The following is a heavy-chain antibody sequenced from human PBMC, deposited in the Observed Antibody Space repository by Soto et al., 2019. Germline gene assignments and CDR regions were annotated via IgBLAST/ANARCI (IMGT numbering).Heavy chain of an antibody. CDR1: GYSFTSYW. CDR3: ARASQTLTRYCSGGSCYSGGVAHNWFDP. CDR2: IYPGDSDT. J-gene: IGHJ5*02. V-gene: IGHV5-51*01. D-gene: IGHD2-15*01. Sequence: GESLKISCKGSGYSFTSYWIGWVRQMPGKGLEWMGIIYPGDSDTRYSPSFQGQVTISADKSISTAYLQWSSLKASDTAMYYCARASQTLTRYCSGGSCYSGGVAHNWFDPWGQGTLVTVSS.